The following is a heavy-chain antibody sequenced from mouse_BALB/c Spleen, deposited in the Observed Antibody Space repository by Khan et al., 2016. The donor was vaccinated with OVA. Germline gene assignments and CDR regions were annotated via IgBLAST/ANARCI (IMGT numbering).Heavy chain of an antibody. V-gene: IGHV1S81*02. D-gene: IGHD1-1*01. CDR3: AREATGAWFAY. J-gene: IGHJ3*01. CDR1: GYTFTSYW. Sequence: QVQLQQSGAELVKPGASVKLSCKASGYTFTSYWMHWVKQRPGQGLEWIGEINPSNGRTNYNEKFKSKATLTVDKSSSTAYMQLSSLTSEDSAVYYCAREATGAWFAYGGQGTLGTVSA. CDR2: INPSNGRT.